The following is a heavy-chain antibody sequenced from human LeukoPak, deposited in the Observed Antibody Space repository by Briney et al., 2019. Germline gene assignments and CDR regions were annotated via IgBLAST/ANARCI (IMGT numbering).Heavy chain of an antibody. D-gene: IGHD6-19*01. V-gene: IGHV4-59*01. CDR3: ARAVAGSFDFDY. Sequence: PSETLSLTCTVSGGSISSYYWSWIRQPPGKGLEWIGYIYYSGSTNYNPSLKSRVTISVDTSKNQFSLKLGSVTAADTAVYYCARAVAGSFDFDYWGQGTLVTVSS. CDR2: IYYSGST. CDR1: GGSISSYY. J-gene: IGHJ4*02.